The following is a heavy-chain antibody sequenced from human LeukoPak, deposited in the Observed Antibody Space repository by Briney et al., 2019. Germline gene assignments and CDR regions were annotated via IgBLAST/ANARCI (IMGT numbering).Heavy chain of an antibody. CDR2: IGTAGDT. CDR3: AKDIAYYYDSSGAYYFDY. Sequence: GGSLRLSCAASGFTFSSYDMHWVRQATGKGLEWVSAIGTAGDTYYPGSVKGRFTISRENAKNSLYLQMNSLRAEDTALYYCAKDIAYYYDSSGAYYFDYWGQGTLVTVSS. J-gene: IGHJ4*02. D-gene: IGHD3-22*01. V-gene: IGHV3-13*01. CDR1: GFTFSSYD.